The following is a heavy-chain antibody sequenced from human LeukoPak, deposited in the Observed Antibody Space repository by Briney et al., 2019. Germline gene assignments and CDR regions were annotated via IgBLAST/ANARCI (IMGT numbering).Heavy chain of an antibody. CDR1: GGSISSYY. V-gene: IGHV4-59*01. CDR3: ARGPLPGYYYDSSGYNGAFDI. Sequence: KSSETLSLTCTVSGGSISSYYWSWIRQPPGKGLEWIGYIYYSGSTNYNPSLKSRVTISVEPCKNQFSLKLSSVTAADTAVYYCARGPLPGYYYDSSGYNGAFDIWGQGTMVTVSS. J-gene: IGHJ3*02. CDR2: IYYSGST. D-gene: IGHD3-22*01.